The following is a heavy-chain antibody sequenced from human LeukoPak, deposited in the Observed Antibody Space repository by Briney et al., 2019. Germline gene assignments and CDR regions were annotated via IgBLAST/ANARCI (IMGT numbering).Heavy chain of an antibody. J-gene: IGHJ4*02. Sequence: GGSLRLSCAASGFTFSGHAMHWVRQTACVGLEWVAIIGNDGRDQHYSESVKGRFTISRDNSKNTLFLQLNSLRPEDTALYLCARDLMWGFDYWGQGTLVTVSS. V-gene: IGHV3-30*02. CDR1: GFTFSGHA. CDR2: IGNDGRDQ. D-gene: IGHD7-27*01. CDR3: ARDLMWGFDY.